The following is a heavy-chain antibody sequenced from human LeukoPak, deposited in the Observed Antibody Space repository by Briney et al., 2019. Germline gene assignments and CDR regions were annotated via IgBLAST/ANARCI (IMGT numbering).Heavy chain of an antibody. J-gene: IGHJ4*02. V-gene: IGHV3-23*01. D-gene: IGHD3-3*01. Sequence: GGFLRLSCAASGFTFSSYAMSWVRQAPGKGLEWVSAISGSGGSTYYADSVKGRFTISRDNSKNTLYLQMNSLRAEDTAVYYCAKVESKYDFWSGYFLFQNWGQGTLVTVSS. CDR1: GFTFSSYA. CDR3: AKVESKYDFWSGYFLFQN. CDR2: ISGSGGST.